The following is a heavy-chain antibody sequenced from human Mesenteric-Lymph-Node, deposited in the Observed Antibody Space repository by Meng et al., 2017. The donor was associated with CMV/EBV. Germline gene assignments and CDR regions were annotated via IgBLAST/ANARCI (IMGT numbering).Heavy chain of an antibody. V-gene: IGHV4-61*01. CDR1: GGSVSSGSYY. CDR2: IYYSGST. D-gene: IGHD7-27*01. CDR3: ARTQLGIEGDSYYYYGMDV. J-gene: IGHJ6*02. Sequence: GSLRLSCTVSGGSVSSGSYYWSWIRQPPGKGLEWIGYIYYSGSTNYNPSLKSRVTISVDTSKNQFSLKLSSVTAADTAVYYCARTQLGIEGDSYYYYGMDVWGQGTTVTVSS.